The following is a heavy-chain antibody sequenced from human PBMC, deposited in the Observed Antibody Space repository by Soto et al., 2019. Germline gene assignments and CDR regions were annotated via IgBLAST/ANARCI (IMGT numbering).Heavy chain of an antibody. J-gene: IGHJ4*02. V-gene: IGHV4-28*01. CDR2: ILYSGNT. CDR3: AMQPLVDTMADNFDY. CDR1: GYSISNSKW. D-gene: IGHD5-12*01. Sequence: QVQLQESGPGLVKPSDTLSLTCAVSGYSISNSKWWGWIRQPPGKGLEWIGYILYSGNTYYNPSLKSRVTMSADTSKNQFSLKLSSVTAVDTAVYYCAMQPLVDTMADNFDYWGQGTLVTVSS.